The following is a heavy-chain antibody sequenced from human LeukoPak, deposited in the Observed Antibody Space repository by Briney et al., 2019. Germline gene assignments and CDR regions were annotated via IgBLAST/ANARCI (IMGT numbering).Heavy chain of an antibody. CDR3: ARDVPYGATTLDY. V-gene: IGHV3-7*01. Sequence: GGSLRLSCAASGFTFSDYWMTWVRQAPGKGLEWVASINDGGSDKHYVDSVKGRFTISRDNAKNSLDLQMDSLRAEDTAVYFCARDVPYGATTLDYWGQGCLVTVSS. CDR1: GFTFSDYW. J-gene: IGHJ4*02. D-gene: IGHD4/OR15-4a*01. CDR2: INDGGSDK.